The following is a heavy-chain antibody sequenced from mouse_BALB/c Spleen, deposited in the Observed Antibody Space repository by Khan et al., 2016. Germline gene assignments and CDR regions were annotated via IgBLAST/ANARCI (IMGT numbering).Heavy chain of an antibody. Sequence: QIQLVQSGPELKKPGETVKISCKASGYTFTNYGMNWVKQAPGKGLKWMGWINTNTGEPTYAEEFKGRFAFSLETSASTAYLQINNLKNEETATYFCARWVIKTNIDYWGQGTTLTVSS. CDR2: INTNTGEP. CDR1: GYTFTNYG. D-gene: IGHD1-3*01. J-gene: IGHJ2*01. CDR3: ARWVIKTNIDY. V-gene: IGHV9-3*02.